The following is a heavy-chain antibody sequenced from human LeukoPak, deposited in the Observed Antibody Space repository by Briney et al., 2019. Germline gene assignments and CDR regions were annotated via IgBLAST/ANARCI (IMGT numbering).Heavy chain of an antibody. CDR3: ARASLYGSRKGYFDY. D-gene: IGHD3-10*01. CDR2: INHSGST. V-gene: IGHV4-34*01. CDR1: GGSFSGYY. J-gene: IGHJ4*02. Sequence: SETLSLTCAVYGGSFSGYYWSWIRQPPGKGLEWIGEINHSGSTNYNPSLKSRVTISVDTSKNQFSLKLSSVTAADTAVYYCARASLYGSRKGYFDYWGQGTLVTVSS.